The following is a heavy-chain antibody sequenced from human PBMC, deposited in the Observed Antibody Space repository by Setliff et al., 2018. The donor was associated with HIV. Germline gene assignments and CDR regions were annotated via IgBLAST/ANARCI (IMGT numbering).Heavy chain of an antibody. D-gene: IGHD6-19*01. CDR3: ARSGSGWPHYQYHHTDV. Sequence: SVKVSCKASGGTFSSFAFSWIRQAPGQGLEWMGGIIPIFGKVEYAQRFQDRVKITADESTTTAYMELSSLRSEDTAIYYCARSGSGWPHYQYHHTDVWGKGATVTVSS. J-gene: IGHJ6*04. V-gene: IGHV1-69*13. CDR1: GGTFSSFA. CDR2: IIPIFGKV.